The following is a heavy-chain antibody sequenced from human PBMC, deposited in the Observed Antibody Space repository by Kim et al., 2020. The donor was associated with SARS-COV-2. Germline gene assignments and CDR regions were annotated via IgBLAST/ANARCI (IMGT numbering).Heavy chain of an antibody. CDR3: ALGFSSSWYFDY. J-gene: IGHJ4*02. Sequence: YYADSVKGRFTISRDNSKNTLYLQMNSLRAEDTAVYYCALGFSSSWYFDYWGQGTLVTVSS. D-gene: IGHD6-13*01. V-gene: IGHV3-23*01.